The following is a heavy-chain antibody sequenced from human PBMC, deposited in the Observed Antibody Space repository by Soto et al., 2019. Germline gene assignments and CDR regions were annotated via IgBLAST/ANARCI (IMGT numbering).Heavy chain of an antibody. D-gene: IGHD3-16*01. V-gene: IGHV3-23*01. CDR2: VTSRGDTT. CDR1: GLIFSNYA. CDR3: AKDRLGGGLDY. J-gene: IGHJ4*02. Sequence: EAHLLQSGGGLVQPGGPLRLSCAASGLIFSNYAMNWVRQAPGKGLEWVSMVTSRGDTTYYADSVKGRFTISRENSKNTLYLQVNSPTAEDTAVYYCAKDRLGGGLDYRGQGTLVSVSS.